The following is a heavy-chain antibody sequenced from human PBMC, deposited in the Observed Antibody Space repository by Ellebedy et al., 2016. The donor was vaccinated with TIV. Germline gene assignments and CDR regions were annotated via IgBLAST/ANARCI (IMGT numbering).Heavy chain of an antibody. CDR3: AKSPVVVTAIWFQH. D-gene: IGHD2-21*02. CDR1: GFTFSSYA. V-gene: IGHV3-23*01. CDR2: ISGSGGST. Sequence: GESLKISCAASGFTFSSYAMSWVRQAPGKGLEWVSAISGSGGSTYYADSVKGRFTISRDNSKNTLYLQMNSLRAEDTAVYYCAKSPVVVTAIWFQHWGQGTLVTVSS. J-gene: IGHJ1*01.